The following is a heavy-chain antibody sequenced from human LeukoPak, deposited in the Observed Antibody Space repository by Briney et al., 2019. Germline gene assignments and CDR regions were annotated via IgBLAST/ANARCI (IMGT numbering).Heavy chain of an antibody. V-gene: IGHV4-30-2*01. CDR3: ATGDYGVDFDY. Sequence: PSETLSLTCTVSGGSISSGGYYWSWIRQPPGKGLEWIGYIYHSGSTYYNPSLKSRVTISVDRSKNQFSLKLSSVTAADTAVYYCATGDYGVDFDYWGQGTLVTVSS. CDR1: GGSISSGGYY. D-gene: IGHD4-17*01. CDR2: IYHSGST. J-gene: IGHJ4*02.